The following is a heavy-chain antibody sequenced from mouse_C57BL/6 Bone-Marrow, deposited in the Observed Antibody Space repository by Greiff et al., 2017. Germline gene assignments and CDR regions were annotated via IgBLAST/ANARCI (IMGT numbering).Heavy chain of an antibody. CDR3: ARHGSSPSWYFDV. D-gene: IGHD1-1*01. J-gene: IGHJ1*03. CDR2: IYPRSGNT. CDR1: GYTFTSYG. Sequence: QVQLKQSGAELARPGASVKLSCKASGYTFTSYGISWVKQRTGQGLEWIGEIYPRSGNTYYNEKFKGKATLTADKSSSTAYMELRSLTSEDSAVYFCARHGSSPSWYFDVWGTGTTVTVSS. V-gene: IGHV1-81*01.